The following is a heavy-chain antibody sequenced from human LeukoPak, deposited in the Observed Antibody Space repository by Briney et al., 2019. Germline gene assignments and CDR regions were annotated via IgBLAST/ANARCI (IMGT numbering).Heavy chain of an antibody. J-gene: IGHJ4*02. CDR3: ARSDSLWFGEHFDY. CDR1: GYTFSSHY. V-gene: IGHV1-2*02. CDR2: VSPNSGGT. D-gene: IGHD3-10*01. Sequence: VASVKVSCKTSGYTFSSHYIHWVRQAPGQGLEWMGWVSPNSGGTNYAQKFQGRVTMTRDTSISTAYMELSRLRSDDTAVYYCARSDSLWFGEHFDYWGQGTLVTVSS.